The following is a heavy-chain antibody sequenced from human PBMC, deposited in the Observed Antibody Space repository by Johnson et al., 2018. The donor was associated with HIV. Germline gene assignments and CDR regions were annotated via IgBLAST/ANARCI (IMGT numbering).Heavy chain of an antibody. D-gene: IGHD6-13*01. V-gene: IGHV3-30*04. CDR1: GFTFSSYS. CDR2: ISYDGSNK. CDR3: EGDKGIARRPDAFDI. Sequence: QVQLVESGGGVVQPGRSLRLSCAASGFTFSSYSMRWVRQAPGKGLEWVAVISYDGSNKYYADSVKGRFTISRDNSKNTLYLQMNSLRAEDAAVYYCEGDKGIARRPDAFDIWGQGTMVTVSS. J-gene: IGHJ3*02.